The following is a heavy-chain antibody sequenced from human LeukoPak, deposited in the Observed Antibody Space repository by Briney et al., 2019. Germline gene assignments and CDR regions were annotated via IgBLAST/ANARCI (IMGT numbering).Heavy chain of an antibody. CDR2: IIPIFGTA. Sequence: SVKVSCKASGGTFSSYAISWVRQAPGQGLEWMGGIIPIFGTANYAQKFQGRVTITTDESTGTAYMELSSLRSEDTAVYYCASCDYYDSSGYCCFDYWGQGTLVTVSS. V-gene: IGHV1-69*05. D-gene: IGHD3-22*01. CDR1: GGTFSSYA. CDR3: ASCDYYDSSGYCCFDY. J-gene: IGHJ4*02.